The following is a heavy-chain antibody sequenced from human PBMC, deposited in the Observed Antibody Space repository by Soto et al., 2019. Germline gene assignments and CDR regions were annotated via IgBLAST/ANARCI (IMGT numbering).Heavy chain of an antibody. CDR3: ARGATYYDFWSGSRYYYGMDV. D-gene: IGHD3-3*01. V-gene: IGHV4-34*01. CDR2: INHSGST. Sequence: PSDTLSLTCAVYGGSFSGYYWSWIRQPPGKGLEWIGEINHSGSTNYNPSLKSRVTISVDTSKNQFSLKLSSVTAADTAVYYCARGATYYDFWSGSRYYYGMDVWGQGTTVTVSS. CDR1: GGSFSGYY. J-gene: IGHJ6*02.